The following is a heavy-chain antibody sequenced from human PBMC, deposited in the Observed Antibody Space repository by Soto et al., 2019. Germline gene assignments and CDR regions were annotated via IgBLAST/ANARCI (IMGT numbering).Heavy chain of an antibody. Sequence: EVQLVESGGGLIQPGGSLRLSCVASGFNVSSDYMNWVRQAPGKGLEWVSVLSTTGFTSYVDSVKGRFTISSDSSKNTLYLQMNSLRVEDTAVYYCVRDSETSSSWSLDYWGQGVLVTVSS. CDR1: GFNVSSDY. D-gene: IGHD6-13*01. J-gene: IGHJ4*02. CDR2: LSTTGFT. V-gene: IGHV3-53*01. CDR3: VRDSETSSSWSLDY.